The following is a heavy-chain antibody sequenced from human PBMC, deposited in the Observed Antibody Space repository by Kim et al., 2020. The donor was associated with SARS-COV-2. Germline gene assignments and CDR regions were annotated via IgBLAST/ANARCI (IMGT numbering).Heavy chain of an antibody. J-gene: IGHJ4*02. CDR2: PRKGGT. Sequence: PRKGGTSYAQRFQGRVTMTRDTSISTAYMALSRLGSDDTAVYYCARSWDYWGQGTLVTVSS. CDR3: ARSWDY. V-gene: IGHV1-2*02.